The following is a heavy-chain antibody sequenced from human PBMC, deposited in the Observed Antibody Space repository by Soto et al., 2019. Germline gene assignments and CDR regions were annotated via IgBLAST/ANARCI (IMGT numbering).Heavy chain of an antibody. CDR3: ARGQSSLLLDC. V-gene: IGHV4-34*01. D-gene: IGHD2-8*02. Sequence: QVQLQQWGAGLLKPSETLSLTCAVYGGSFSAYYWSWIRQPPGKGLEWIGEINHSGSTNYNPSLKSRVTISVDTSKNQFSLKLSSVAAAGPAVYYCARGQSSLLLDCWGQGILVTVSS. CDR2: INHSGST. CDR1: GGSFSAYY. J-gene: IGHJ4*02.